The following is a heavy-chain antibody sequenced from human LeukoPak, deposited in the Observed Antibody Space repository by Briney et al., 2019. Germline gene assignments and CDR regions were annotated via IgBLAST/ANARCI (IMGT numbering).Heavy chain of an antibody. D-gene: IGHD2-2*01. CDR2: IKQDGSEK. V-gene: IGHV3-7*01. J-gene: IGHJ6*02. CDR3: ARAGTAVPAASLAYYYYGMDV. CDR1: GFTFSSYW. Sequence: GGSLRLSCAASGFTFSSYWMSWVRQAPGKGLEWVANIKQDGSEKYYVDSVKGRFTISRDNAKNSLYLQMNSLRAADTAVYYCARAGTAVPAASLAYYYYGMDVWGQGTTVTVSS.